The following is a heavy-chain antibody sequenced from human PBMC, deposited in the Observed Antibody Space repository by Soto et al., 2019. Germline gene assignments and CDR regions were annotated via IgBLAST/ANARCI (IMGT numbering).Heavy chain of an antibody. J-gene: IGHJ6*03. V-gene: IGHV4-31*03. CDR3: ARVYPNYYYYYMDV. CDR1: GGSISSGGYY. CDR2: IYYSGST. Sequence: QVQLQESGPGLVKPSQTLSLTCTVSGGSISSGGYYWSWIRQHPGKGLEWIGYIYYSGSTYYNPSLKSRVTISVDTSKNQFSLKVRSVTAADTAVYYCARVYPNYYYYYMDVWGKGTTVTVSS. D-gene: IGHD3-16*02.